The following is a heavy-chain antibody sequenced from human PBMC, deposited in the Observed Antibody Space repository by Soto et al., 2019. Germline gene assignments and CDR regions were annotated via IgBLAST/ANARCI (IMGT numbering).Heavy chain of an antibody. CDR1: GFTFSSSD. Sequence: QVQLVESGGGVVQPGRSLRLSCAASGFTFSSSDIHWVRQAPGKGLEWVAVISYDGINKFYADSVKGRFTISGDSSKNTLYLQMNSLRAEDTAMYYCAKVAGGIYPSWYFHYWGQGTLVIVS. CDR2: ISYDGINK. J-gene: IGHJ4*02. V-gene: IGHV3-30*18. D-gene: IGHD6-13*01. CDR3: AKVAGGIYPSWYFHY.